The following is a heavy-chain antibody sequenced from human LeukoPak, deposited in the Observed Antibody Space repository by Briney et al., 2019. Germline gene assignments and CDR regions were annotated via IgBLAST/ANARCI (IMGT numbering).Heavy chain of an antibody. CDR1: GFTFSSDW. Sequence: PGGSLRLSCAPSGFTFSSDWMHWVRQAPGKGLVWVSRINHDGSSTSYADSVKGRFTISRDNAKNTLYLQMNSLRAEDTAVYYCAKFGYEWNFDYWGQGTLVTVSS. J-gene: IGHJ4*02. CDR3: AKFGYEWNFDY. V-gene: IGHV3-74*01. D-gene: IGHD2-2*03. CDR2: INHDGSST.